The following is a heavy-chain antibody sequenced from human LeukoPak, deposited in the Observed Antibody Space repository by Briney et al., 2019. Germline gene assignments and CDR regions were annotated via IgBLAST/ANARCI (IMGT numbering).Heavy chain of an antibody. Sequence: PGGSLRLSCAASGFTFSNAWMTWVRQAPGKGLEWVSLISYSGGTFYADSVTGRFTVSRDTSQNTLYLQLNSLRVEDTAVYYCAKVVIVPAATSKTYYFDSWGQGALVTVSS. CDR3: AKVVIVPAATSKTYYFDS. V-gene: IGHV3-23*01. J-gene: IGHJ4*02. D-gene: IGHD2-2*01. CDR1: GFTFSNAW. CDR2: ISYSGGT.